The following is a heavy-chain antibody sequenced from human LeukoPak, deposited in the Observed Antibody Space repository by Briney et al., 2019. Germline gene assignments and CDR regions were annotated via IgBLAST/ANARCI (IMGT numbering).Heavy chain of an antibody. CDR1: GFTFSGHG. CDR2: IWSNGITK. D-gene: IGHD4-23*01. V-gene: IGHV3-30*02. CDR3: AKDGRWDPTRHGETYYFDY. Sequence: PGGSLRLSCAASGFTFSGHGMYWVRQAPGKGLEWVAVIWSNGITKHYADSVKGRFTISRDNSKNTLYLQMNSLRAEDTAVYYCAKDGRWDPTRHGETYYFDYWGQGTLVTVSS. J-gene: IGHJ4*02.